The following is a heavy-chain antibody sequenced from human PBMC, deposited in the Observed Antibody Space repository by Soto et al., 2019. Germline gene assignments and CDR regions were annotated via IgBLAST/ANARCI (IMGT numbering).Heavy chain of an antibody. Sequence: SLRLSCAASGFTFSSYGMHWVRQAPGKGLEWVAVIWYDGSNKYYADSVKGRFTISRDNSKNTLYLQMNSLRAEDTAVYYCARVGYDSSGYPVDYWGQGTLVTVSS. V-gene: IGHV3-33*01. D-gene: IGHD3-22*01. CDR3: ARVGYDSSGYPVDY. J-gene: IGHJ4*02. CDR2: IWYDGSNK. CDR1: GFTFSSYG.